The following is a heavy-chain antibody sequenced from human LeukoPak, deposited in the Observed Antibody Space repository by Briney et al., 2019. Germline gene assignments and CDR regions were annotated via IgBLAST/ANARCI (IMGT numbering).Heavy chain of an antibody. CDR3: ARDRGYSNFDY. CDR2: MNKDGSEK. D-gene: IGHD4-11*01. Sequence: GGSLRLSCAASGFGFSNYWMSWVRQAPGKGLEWVANMNKDGSEKNYVDSVRGRFTISRDNAQDSLYLQMNSLRAEDTAVYYCARDRGYSNFDYWGQGTLLTVSS. J-gene: IGHJ4*02. V-gene: IGHV3-7*01. CDR1: GFGFSNYW.